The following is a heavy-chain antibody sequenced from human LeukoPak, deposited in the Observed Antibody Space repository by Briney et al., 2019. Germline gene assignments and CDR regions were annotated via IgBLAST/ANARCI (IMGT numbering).Heavy chain of an antibody. CDR1: GGSISGYY. J-gene: IGHJ5*02. D-gene: IGHD2/OR15-2a*01. CDR3: ATSLGFFPRFDP. V-gene: IGHV4-59*01. CDR2: MFHSGSA. Sequence: SETLSLTCTVSGGSISGYYWSWIRQTPGTGLEWIGYMFHSGSAKYNPSLESRVTISVDTSNNQFSLILRSVTSADTAVYYCATSLGFFPRFDPWGQGILVTVSS.